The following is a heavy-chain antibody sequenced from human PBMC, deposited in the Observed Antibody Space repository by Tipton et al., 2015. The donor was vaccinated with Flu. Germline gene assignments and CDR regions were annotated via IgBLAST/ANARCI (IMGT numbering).Heavy chain of an antibody. CDR3: ARDHYGSGSSTTGMDV. J-gene: IGHJ6*02. Sequence: CAASGFTFSSHVIHWVRQAPGKGLEWVAMISYDGNQKYYADSVKGRFTISRDNSKNTLDLQMNSLSADDTAAYYCARDHYGSGSSTTGMDVWGQGTTVTVSS. CDR1: GFTFSSHV. CDR2: ISYDGNQK. D-gene: IGHD3-10*01. V-gene: IGHV3-30*04.